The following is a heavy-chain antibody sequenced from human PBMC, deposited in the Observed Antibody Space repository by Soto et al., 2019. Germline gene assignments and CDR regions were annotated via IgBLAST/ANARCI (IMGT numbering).Heavy chain of an antibody. CDR1: GGSISSGGYY. D-gene: IGHD3-16*01. J-gene: IGHJ4*01. V-gene: IGHV4-31*03. CDR2: ISYSGST. CDR3: ARGVPH. Sequence: QVQLQESGPGLVQPSQTLSLTCTVSGGSISSGGYYWSWIRQHPGTGLEWIGHISYSGSTYYNTPLKGRLTIPVDTSGNHFPLIVTSGTAADRAVYFCARGVPHGGQGPLVTVSS.